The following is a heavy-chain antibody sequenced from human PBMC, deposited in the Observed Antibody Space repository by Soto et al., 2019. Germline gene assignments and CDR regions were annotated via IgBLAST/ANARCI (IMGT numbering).Heavy chain of an antibody. D-gene: IGHD3-10*01. CDR3: ARHSSGTSFDP. CDR1: GDSISEYY. Sequence: NPSETLSLTCTVSGDSISEYYWSWIRQPPGKGLEWIGYIYYSGSTNSNNPSLKSRVAISVDTSKNEFSLKLSSVTASDTAVYYCARHSSGTSFDPWGQGTLVTVS. J-gene: IGHJ5*02. V-gene: IGHV4-59*08. CDR2: IYYSGST.